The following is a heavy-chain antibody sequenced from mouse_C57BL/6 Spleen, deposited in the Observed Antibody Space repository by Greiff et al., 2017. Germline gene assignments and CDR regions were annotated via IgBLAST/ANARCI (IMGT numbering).Heavy chain of an antibody. Sequence: VQLQESGAELVKPGASVKLSCKASGYTFTSYWMQWVKQRPGQGLEWIGEIDPSDSYTNYNQKFKGKATLTVDTSSSTSYMQLSSLTSEDSAVYYCARNYYGSSYRYFDVWGKGTTVTVAS. J-gene: IGHJ1*03. CDR1: GYTFTSYW. D-gene: IGHD1-1*01. CDR3: ARNYYGSSYRYFDV. CDR2: IDPSDSYT. V-gene: IGHV1-50*01.